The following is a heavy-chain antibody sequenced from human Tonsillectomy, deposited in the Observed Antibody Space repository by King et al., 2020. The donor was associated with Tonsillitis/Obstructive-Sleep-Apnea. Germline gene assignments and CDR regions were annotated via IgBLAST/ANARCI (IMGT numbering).Heavy chain of an antibody. CDR3: AKDVGCSSSSSYAGWFDP. CDR2: ISGSGGST. D-gene: IGHD2-2*01. V-gene: IGHV3-23*04. CDR1: GFTFSSYA. J-gene: IGHJ5*02. Sequence: VQLVQSGGGLVQPGGSLRLSCAASGFTFSSYAMSWVRQAPGKGLEWVSAISGSGGSTYYADSVKGRFTISRDNSKNTLYLQMNSLRAEETAVYYCAKDVGCSSSSSYAGWFDPWGQGTLVTFSS.